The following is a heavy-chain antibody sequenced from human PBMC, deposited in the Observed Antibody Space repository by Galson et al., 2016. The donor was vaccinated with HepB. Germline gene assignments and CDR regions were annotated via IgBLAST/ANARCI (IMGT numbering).Heavy chain of an antibody. CDR2: INPSGDNT. CDR3: ARDSSHQEVSWWFDP. J-gene: IGHJ5*02. V-gene: IGHV1-46*01. CDR1: GYMFTSHY. D-gene: IGHD1-14*01. Sequence: SVKVSCKASGYMFTSHYMHWVRQAPGQGLEWMGVINPSGDNTLYEQKFQGRVTMTRDTSASTLYMEMSSLRSEDTAVYYCARDSSHQEVSWWFDPWGQGTLVTVSP.